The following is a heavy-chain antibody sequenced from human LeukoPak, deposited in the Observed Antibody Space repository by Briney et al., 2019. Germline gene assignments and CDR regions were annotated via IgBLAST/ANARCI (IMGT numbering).Heavy chain of an antibody. CDR3: ARVGSVTNFGVVSYYFDY. V-gene: IGHV5-51*01. CDR2: IYPDDSDS. J-gene: IGHJ4*02. CDR1: GYSLDYYW. Sequence: PGESLKISCKASGYSLDYYWIAWVRQMPGKGLEWMGIIYPDDSDSTYSPSFQGQVTISVDKSINTAYLQWSSLKASNTAIYYCARVGSVTNFGVVSYYFDYWAREPWSPSPQ. D-gene: IGHD3-3*01.